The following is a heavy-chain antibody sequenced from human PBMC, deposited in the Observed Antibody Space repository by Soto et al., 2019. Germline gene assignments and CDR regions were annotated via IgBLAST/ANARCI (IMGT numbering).Heavy chain of an antibody. J-gene: IGHJ5*02. V-gene: IGHV4-59*13. Sequence: KPSETLSLTCTVSGGSFRPFFWSWIRQPPGKRLEWIGYVDYSGYTAYNPSLRSRVNMSLDTSQSQFSLQLYSVTPADTAVYYCARGVSSSYWFDPWGQGTQVTVSS. CDR3: ARGVSSSYWFDP. D-gene: IGHD3-10*01. CDR1: GGSFRPFF. CDR2: VDYSGYT.